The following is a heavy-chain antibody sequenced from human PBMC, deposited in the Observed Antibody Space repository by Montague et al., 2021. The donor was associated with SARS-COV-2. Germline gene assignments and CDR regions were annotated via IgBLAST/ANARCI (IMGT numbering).Heavy chain of an antibody. CDR1: GFTFSNYW. J-gene: IGHJ5*01. D-gene: IGHD6-19*01. V-gene: IGHV3-7*01. CDR2: IHQDGNWI. CDR3: ARDPGLPSAGTVGHLDS. Sequence: SLRLSCAASGFTFSNYWMSWVRQAPGKGPEWVANIHQDGNWIYYXDSVRGRFTISRDNARNSLYLQMSSLRDDDTAIYYCARDPGLPSAGTVGHLDSWGQGILVTVSS.